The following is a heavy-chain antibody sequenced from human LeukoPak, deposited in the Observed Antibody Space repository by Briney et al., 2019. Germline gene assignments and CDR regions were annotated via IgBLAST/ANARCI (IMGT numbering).Heavy chain of an antibody. CDR2: INWNGGST. CDR1: GFTFDDYG. V-gene: IGHV3-20*04. D-gene: IGHD2-21*02. CDR3: ARSHVVVVTAANDY. J-gene: IGHJ4*02. Sequence: TGGSLRLSCAASGFTFDDYGMSWVRQAPGKGLEWVSGINWNGGSTGYADSVKGRFTISRDNAKNSLYLQMNSLRAEDTALYYCARSHVVVVTAANDYWGQGTLVTVSS.